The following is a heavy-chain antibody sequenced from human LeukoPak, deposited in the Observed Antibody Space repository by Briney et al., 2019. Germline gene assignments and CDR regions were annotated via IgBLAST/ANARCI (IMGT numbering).Heavy chain of an antibody. CDR3: AKGVRFLEWLLYYYYYMDV. D-gene: IGHD3-3*01. V-gene: IGHV3-23*01. CDR2: ISGSGGST. J-gene: IGHJ6*03. Sequence: GGSLRLSCAASGFTFSSYAMSWVRQAPGKGLEWVSAISGSGGSTYYADSVKGRFTISRDNSKNTLYLQMNSLRAEDTAVYYCAKGVRFLEWLLYYYYYMDVWGKGTTVTVSS. CDR1: GFTFSSYA.